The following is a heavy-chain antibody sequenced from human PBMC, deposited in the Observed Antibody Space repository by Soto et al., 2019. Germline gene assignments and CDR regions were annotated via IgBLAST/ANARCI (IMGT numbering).Heavy chain of an antibody. CDR1: GITFGNRA. V-gene: IGHV3-33*08. CDR3: ARTNYSSSWLYDY. Sequence: AGGSLRLSCVASGITFGNRAMSWVRLAPGKGLEWVSVIWYDGTNIHYADSVRGRFTISRDNSKNTVYLQMNSLRAEDTAVYYCARTNYSSSWLYDYWGQGTLVTVSS. D-gene: IGHD6-13*01. J-gene: IGHJ4*02. CDR2: IWYDGTNI.